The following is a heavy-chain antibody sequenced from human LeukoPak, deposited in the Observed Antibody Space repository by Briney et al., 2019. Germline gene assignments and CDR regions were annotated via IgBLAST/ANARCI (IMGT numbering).Heavy chain of an antibody. CDR2: FDPEDGET. CDR3: ATDTTEGGYFDY. Sequence: ASVKLSCKVSGYTLTELSMHWVRQPPGTGLGWKGGFDPEDGETIYAQKFQGRVTMTEDTTTDTAYMELSRLRSEDTAVYYCATDTTEGGYFDYWGQGTLVTVSS. CDR1: GYTLTELS. V-gene: IGHV1-24*01. J-gene: IGHJ4*02. D-gene: IGHD2/OR15-2a*01.